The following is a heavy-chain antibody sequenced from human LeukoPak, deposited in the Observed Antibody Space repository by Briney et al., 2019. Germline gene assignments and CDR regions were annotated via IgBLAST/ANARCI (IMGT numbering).Heavy chain of an antibody. CDR1: GFTFRSYS. Sequence: GGSLRLSCVASGFTFRSYSMNWVRQAPGKGLEWVSSIRSSSSYTYYADSVKGRFTISRDNAKNSLYLQMNSLGAEDTAVYYCATYYYDSSAYYPAAFDIWGQGTMVTVSS. D-gene: IGHD3-22*01. CDR3: ATYYYDSSAYYPAAFDI. V-gene: IGHV3-21*01. CDR2: IRSSSSYT. J-gene: IGHJ3*02.